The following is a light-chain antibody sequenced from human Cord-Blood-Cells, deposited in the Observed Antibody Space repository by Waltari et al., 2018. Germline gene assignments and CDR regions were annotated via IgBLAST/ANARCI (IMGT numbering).Light chain of an antibody. CDR1: QSISSY. CDR3: QQSYSTPIN. CDR2: AAS. J-gene: IGKJ5*01. V-gene: IGKV1-39*01. Sequence: DIQMTQSPSSLSASVGDRVTITCRSSQSISSYLNWYQQKPGKAPKLLIYAASSLQSGVPSSFSGSGSGTDFTLTISSLQPEDFATYYCQQSYSTPINFGQGTRLEIK.